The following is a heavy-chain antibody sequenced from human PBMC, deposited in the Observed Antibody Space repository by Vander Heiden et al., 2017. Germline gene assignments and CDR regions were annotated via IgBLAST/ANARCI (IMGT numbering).Heavy chain of an antibody. V-gene: IGHV1-69*01. J-gene: IGHJ6*02. CDR2: IIPIFGTA. CDR1: GATFSSYA. CDR3: AREDLDYYYGMDV. Sequence: QVQLVHYVAEGKEPGSSLKVSCKASGATFSSYAISWVRQAPRQGLEWRGGIIPIFGTANYAQKFQSRVTITADESTSTAYMELSSLRSEDTAVYYCAREDLDYYYGMDVWGQGTTVTVSS.